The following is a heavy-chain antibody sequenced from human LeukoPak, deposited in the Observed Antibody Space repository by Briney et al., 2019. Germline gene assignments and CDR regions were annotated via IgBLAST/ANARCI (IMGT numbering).Heavy chain of an antibody. CDR3: ARTGENLPAATLYGMDV. V-gene: IGHV1-69*01. CDR2: IIPIFGTA. CDR1: GGTFSSYA. J-gene: IGHJ6*02. D-gene: IGHD2-2*01. Sequence: ASVKVSCKASGGTFSSYAISWVRQAPGQGLEWMGGIIPIFGTANYAQKFQGRVTITADESTSTAYMELSSLRSEDTAVYYCARTGENLPAATLYGMDVWGQGTTVTASS.